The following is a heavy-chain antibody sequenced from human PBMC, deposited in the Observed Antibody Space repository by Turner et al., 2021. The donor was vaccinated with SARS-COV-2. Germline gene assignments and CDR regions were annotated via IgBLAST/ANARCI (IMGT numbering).Heavy chain of an antibody. D-gene: IGHD3-22*01. CDR2: VFHTGST. Sequence: QLQLQESGPRLVKPSATLSLTCAVSGGHINNNLYSWGWIRQPPGKVLEWIGSVFHTGSTYYKSSLKRRVAISIDTSKNHFSLRLNSVTAADTAVYYCARHEVNSYDASGYYTSPWGQGILVTVSS. CDR1: GGHINNNLYS. J-gene: IGHJ5*02. V-gene: IGHV4-39*01. CDR3: ARHEVNSYDASGYYTSP.